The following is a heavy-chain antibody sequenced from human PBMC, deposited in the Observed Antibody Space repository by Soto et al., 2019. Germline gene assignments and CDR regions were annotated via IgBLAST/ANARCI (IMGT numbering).Heavy chain of an antibody. V-gene: IGHV3-23*01. J-gene: IGHJ3*02. CDR2: ISGSGGST. CDR1: GFSFTTYA. D-gene: IGHD6-19*01. Sequence: EVHLSESGGGLVQPGGSLRLSCAASGFSFTTYAMTWVRQAPGKGLAWVSAISGSGGSTYYADSVKGRFTISRDNFKSTLYLQMNSLRAEDTAVYYCAKVLSSGWYGYDSFDMWGQGTMVTVSS. CDR3: AKVLSSGWYGYDSFDM.